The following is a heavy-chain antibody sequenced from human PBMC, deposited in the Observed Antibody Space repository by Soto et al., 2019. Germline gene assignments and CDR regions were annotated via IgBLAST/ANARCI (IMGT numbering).Heavy chain of an antibody. CDR2: INSDGSST. CDR1: GFTFSSYW. Sequence: GESLKISCAASGFTFSSYWMHWVRQAPGKGLVWVSRINSDGSSTSYADSVKGRFTISRDNAKNTLYLQMNSLRAEDTAVYYCARGGELLGEYYFDYWGQGTLVTVSS. J-gene: IGHJ4*02. CDR3: ARGGELLGEYYFDY. D-gene: IGHD1-26*01. V-gene: IGHV3-74*01.